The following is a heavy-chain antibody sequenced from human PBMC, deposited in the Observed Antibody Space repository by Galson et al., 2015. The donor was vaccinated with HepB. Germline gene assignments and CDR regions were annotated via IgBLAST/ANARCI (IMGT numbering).Heavy chain of an antibody. Sequence: SLRLSCAVAGFTVSDYAMSWVRQAPGKGLEWVSGISGSDGTTDYADSVKGRFTISRDNSKNTLYLQMSSLRAEDTAVYYCAKFRFLSGRGMDVWGQGTTVTVSS. CDR3: AKFRFLSGRGMDV. J-gene: IGHJ6*02. CDR2: ISGSDGTT. CDR1: GFTVSDYA. D-gene: IGHD2/OR15-2a*01. V-gene: IGHV3-23*01.